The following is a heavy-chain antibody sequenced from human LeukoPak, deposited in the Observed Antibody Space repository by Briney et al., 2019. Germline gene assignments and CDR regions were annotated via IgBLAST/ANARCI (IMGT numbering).Heavy chain of an antibody. D-gene: IGHD3-22*01. Sequence: ASVKVSCKASGYTFTGYYIHWVRQAPGQGLEWMGWINPNSGGTNYAQKFQGRVTMTRDTSISTAYMELSRLRSDDTAVYYCARYDSSSSARRAYWFDPWGQGTLVTVSS. CDR2: INPNSGGT. CDR3: ARYDSSSSARRAYWFDP. V-gene: IGHV1-2*02. J-gene: IGHJ5*02. CDR1: GYTFTGYY.